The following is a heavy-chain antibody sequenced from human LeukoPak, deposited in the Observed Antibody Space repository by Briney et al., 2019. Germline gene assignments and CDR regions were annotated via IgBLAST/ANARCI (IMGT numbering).Heavy chain of an antibody. V-gene: IGHV3-7*01. CDR3: AREKGDSITGTSGAFDI. J-gene: IGHJ3*02. D-gene: IGHD1-20*01. CDR2: IKQDGSEK. Sequence: GGSLRLSCAAAGSTFSSYWMSWVRQAPGKGLEWVANIKQDGSEKYYADSVKGRFTISRDNAKNSLYLQMNSLRAEDTAVYYCAREKGDSITGTSGAFDIWGQGTMVTVSS. CDR1: GSTFSSYW.